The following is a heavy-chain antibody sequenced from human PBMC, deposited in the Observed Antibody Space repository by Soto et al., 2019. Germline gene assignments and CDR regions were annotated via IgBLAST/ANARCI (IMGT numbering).Heavy chain of an antibody. D-gene: IGHD1-26*01. CDR1: GGSISSGGYY. J-gene: IGHJ3*02. V-gene: IGHV4-31*03. CDR3: ARVGPKVGATFVDI. CDR2: IYYSGST. Sequence: PSETLSLTCTVSGGSISSGGYYWSWIRQHPGKGLEWIGYIYYSGSTYYNPSLKSRVTISVDTSKNQFSLKLSSVTAADTAVYYCARVGPKVGATFVDIWGQGTMVTVSS.